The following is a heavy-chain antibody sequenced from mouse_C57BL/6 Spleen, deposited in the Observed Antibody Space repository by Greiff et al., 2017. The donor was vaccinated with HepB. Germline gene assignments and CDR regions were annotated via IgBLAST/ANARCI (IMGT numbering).Heavy chain of an antibody. CDR3: AKPERLVYYAMDY. CDR2: IYPGDGDT. Sequence: VQLQQSGPELVKPGASVKISCKASGYAFSSSWMNWVKQRPGKGLEWIGRIYPGDGDTNYNGKFKGQATLTADKSSSTAYMQLSSLTSEDSAVYFCAKPERLVYYAMDYWGQGTSVTVSS. D-gene: IGHD1-2*01. J-gene: IGHJ4*01. V-gene: IGHV1-82*01. CDR1: GYAFSSSW.